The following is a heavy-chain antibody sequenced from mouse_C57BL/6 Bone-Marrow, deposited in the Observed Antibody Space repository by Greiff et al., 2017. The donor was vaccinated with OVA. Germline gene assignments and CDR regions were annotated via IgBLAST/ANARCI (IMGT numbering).Heavy chain of an antibody. J-gene: IGHJ4*01. V-gene: IGHV1-81*01. Sequence: VKLQESGAELVRPGASVKLSCKASGYTFTSYGMRWVKQRPGQGLEWIGEIYPRSGNTYYNEKFKGKATLTADKSSSTAYMELRSLTSEDSAVYFCARRAYDYDEGYYAMDYWGQGTSVTVSS. D-gene: IGHD2-4*01. CDR3: ARRAYDYDEGYYAMDY. CDR1: GYTFTSYG. CDR2: IYPRSGNT.